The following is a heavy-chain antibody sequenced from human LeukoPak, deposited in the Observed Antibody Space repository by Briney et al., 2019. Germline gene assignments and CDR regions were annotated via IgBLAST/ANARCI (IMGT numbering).Heavy chain of an antibody. CDR1: GFTVSSNY. CDR2: IYSCGST. CDR3: ARSPPRYDTRFFDY. J-gene: IGHJ4*02. D-gene: IGHD3-22*01. Sequence: GGSLRLSCAASGFTVSSNYMSWVRQAPGKGLEWVSVIYSCGSTYYADSVKGRFTISRDNSKNTLYLQMNSLRAEDTAVYYCARSPPRYDTRFFDYWGQGILVAVSS. V-gene: IGHV3-66*01.